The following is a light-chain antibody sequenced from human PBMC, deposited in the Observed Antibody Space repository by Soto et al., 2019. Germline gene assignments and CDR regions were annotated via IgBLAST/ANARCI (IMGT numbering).Light chain of an antibody. CDR1: QGISSY. CDR2: AAS. J-gene: IGKJ4*01. V-gene: IGKV1-39*01. CDR3: QQSYTAPLT. Sequence: IQLTQSPSSLSASVGDRVTITCRASQGISSYLAWYQQKPGKAPKLLIYAASTLQSGVPSRFSGSGSGTDFTLTIRSLQPEHFATYYCQQSYTAPLTFGGGTKVDI.